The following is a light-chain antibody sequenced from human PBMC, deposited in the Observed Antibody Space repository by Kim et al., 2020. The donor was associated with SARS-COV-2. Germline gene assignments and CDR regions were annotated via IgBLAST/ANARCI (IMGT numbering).Light chain of an antibody. J-gene: IGLJ3*02. Sequence: QSALTQPASVSGSPGQSITISCIGSSSDVGVYKYVSWYQQHPGKPPKLLISDVSKRPSGVSARFSGSKSGNTAALTISGLQADDEADYYCSSYTAASTWVFGGGTKVTVL. CDR1: SSDVGVYKY. CDR3: SSYTAASTWV. V-gene: IGLV2-14*03. CDR2: DVS.